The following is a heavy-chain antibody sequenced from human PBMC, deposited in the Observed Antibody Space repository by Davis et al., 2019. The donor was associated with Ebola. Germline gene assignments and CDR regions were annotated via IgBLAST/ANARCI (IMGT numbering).Heavy chain of an antibody. CDR3: ARDVAPFGMDV. CDR1: GGSISSGGYY. J-gene: IGHJ6*02. Sequence: SETLSLTCTVSGGSISSGGYYWSWLRQHPGKGLEWIGYIYYSGSTNYNPSLKSRVTISVDTSKNQFSLKLSSVTAADTAVYYCARDVAPFGMDVWGQGTTVTVSS. CDR2: IYYSGST. V-gene: IGHV4-61*08. D-gene: IGHD5-12*01.